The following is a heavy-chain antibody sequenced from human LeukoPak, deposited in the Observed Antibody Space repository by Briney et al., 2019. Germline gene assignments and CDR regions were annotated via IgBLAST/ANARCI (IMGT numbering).Heavy chain of an antibody. J-gene: IGHJ4*02. Sequence: PGGSLRLSCVASGFTFSSNAMSWVRQAPGMGPNWVSSITFSGSSTDYADSVKGRFTISRDNAKNSLYLQMNSLRAEDTAVYYCARGSRVGSAVVWRKVDYWGQGTLVTVSS. V-gene: IGHV3-23*01. CDR2: ITFSGSST. D-gene: IGHD2-2*01. CDR1: GFTFSSNA. CDR3: ARGSRVGSAVVWRKVDY.